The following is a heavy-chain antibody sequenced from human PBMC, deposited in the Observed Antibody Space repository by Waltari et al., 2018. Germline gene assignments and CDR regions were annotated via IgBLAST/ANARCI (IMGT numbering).Heavy chain of an antibody. D-gene: IGHD1-26*01. Sequence: EVQLVESGGGLVQPGGSLRLSCAASGFTFSSYSMNWVRQAPGKGLEWVSDISSSSSTIYYADSVKGRFTIARDNAKNSLYLQMNSLRAEDTAVYYCAREIGIGAFDIWGQGTMVTVSS. J-gene: IGHJ3*02. CDR2: ISSSSSTI. CDR1: GFTFSSYS. CDR3: AREIGIGAFDI. V-gene: IGHV3-48*04.